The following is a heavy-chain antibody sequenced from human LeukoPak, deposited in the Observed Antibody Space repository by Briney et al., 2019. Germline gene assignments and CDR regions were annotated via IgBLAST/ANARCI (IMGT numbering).Heavy chain of an antibody. CDR1: GGSISTYY. Sequence: PSETLSLTCTVSGGSISTYYWSWLRRPPGKGLEWIGYIYYRGSANYNPSLKSRVTISVDTSKNQFSLKLSSVTAADTAVYYCAREFSSGWYYFDYWGQGTLVTVSS. CDR3: AREFSSGWYYFDY. D-gene: IGHD6-19*01. J-gene: IGHJ4*02. CDR2: IYYRGSA. V-gene: IGHV4-59*01.